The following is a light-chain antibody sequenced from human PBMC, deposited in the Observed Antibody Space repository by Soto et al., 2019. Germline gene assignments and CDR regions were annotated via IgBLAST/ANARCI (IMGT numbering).Light chain of an antibody. CDR1: SSKIGAGYD. Sequence: QSVLTQPPSVSGAPGQRVTISCTGSSSKIGAGYDVHWYQQLPGTAPKLLIYGNTNRPSGVPDRFPGSKSGTSASLAITGLQAEDEADYYCQSYDSSLSGGVFGGGTKLTVL. CDR2: GNT. V-gene: IGLV1-40*01. CDR3: QSYDSSLSGGV. J-gene: IGLJ3*02.